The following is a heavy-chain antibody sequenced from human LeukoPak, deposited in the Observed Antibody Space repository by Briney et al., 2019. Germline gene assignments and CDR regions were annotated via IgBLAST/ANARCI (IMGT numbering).Heavy chain of an antibody. CDR1: GFTFSSYG. CDR3: AKDLRGYSYGLDI. CDR2: ISYDGSNK. V-gene: IGHV3-30*18. D-gene: IGHD5-18*01. Sequence: GGSLRLSCAASGFTFSSYGMHWVRQAPGKGLEWVAVISYDGSNKYYADSVKGRFTISRDNSKNTLYLQMNSLRAEDTAVYYCAKDLRGYSYGLDIWGQGTMVTVSS. J-gene: IGHJ3*02.